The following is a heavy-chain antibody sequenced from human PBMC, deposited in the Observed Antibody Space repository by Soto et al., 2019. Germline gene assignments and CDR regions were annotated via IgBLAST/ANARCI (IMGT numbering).Heavy chain of an antibody. Sequence: SETLSLTCTVSGGSISSYYWSWIRQPPGKGLEWIGYIYYSGSTNYNPSLKSRVTISVDTSKNQFFLKLSSVTAADTAVYYCARAVPRYCSGGSCYSGISLDYWGQGTLVTVSS. CDR2: IYYSGST. J-gene: IGHJ4*02. CDR3: ARAVPRYCSGGSCYSGISLDY. D-gene: IGHD2-15*01. CDR1: GGSISSYY. V-gene: IGHV4-59*01.